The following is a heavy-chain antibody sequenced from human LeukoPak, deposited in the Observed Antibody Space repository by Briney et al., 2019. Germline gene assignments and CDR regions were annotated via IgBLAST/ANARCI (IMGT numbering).Heavy chain of an antibody. V-gene: IGHV3-11*01. Sequence: GGSLRLSCAASGFTFSDYYMSWIRQAPGKGLEWVSYIYTSGSNILYADSVKGRFTISRDNAKNSLYLQMNSLRAEDTAVYYCARGKSLGGFGEFDYWGQGTLVTVSS. J-gene: IGHJ4*02. CDR1: GFTFSDYY. D-gene: IGHD3-10*01. CDR2: IYTSGSNI. CDR3: ARGKSLGGFGEFDY.